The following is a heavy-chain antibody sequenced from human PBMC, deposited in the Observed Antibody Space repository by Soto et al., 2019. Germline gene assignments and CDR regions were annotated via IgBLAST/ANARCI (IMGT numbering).Heavy chain of an antibody. V-gene: IGHV3-33*01. Sequence: QVQVVESGGGVVQPGRSLRLSCAASGFTFSSFGMHWVRQAPGKGLEWVSLIWNDGSKKSYGASVKGRFTISRDNSRNTVYLQMNSLRADDTAVYYCARDASYYSLWSGYYPSRNGMDVWGQGTTVTVSS. CDR1: GFTFSSFG. D-gene: IGHD3-3*01. J-gene: IGHJ6*02. CDR3: ARDASYYSLWSGYYPSRNGMDV. CDR2: IWNDGSKK.